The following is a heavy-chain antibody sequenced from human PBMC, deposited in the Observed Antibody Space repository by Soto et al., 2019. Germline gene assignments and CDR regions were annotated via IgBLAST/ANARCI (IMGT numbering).Heavy chain of an antibody. D-gene: IGHD3-10*01. V-gene: IGHV4-39*01. CDR2: IYYSGST. J-gene: IGHJ4*02. CDR1: GGSISSSSYY. Sequence: SETLSLTCTVSGGSISSSSYYWGWIRQPPGKGLEWIGSIYYSGSTYYNPSLKSRVTISVDTSKNQFSLKLSSVTAADTAVYYCARGTMVRGVHWGQGTLVTVSS. CDR3: ARGTMVRGVH.